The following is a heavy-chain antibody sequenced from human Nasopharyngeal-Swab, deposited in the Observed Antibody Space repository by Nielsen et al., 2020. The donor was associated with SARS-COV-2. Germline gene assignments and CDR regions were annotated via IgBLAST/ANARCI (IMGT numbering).Heavy chain of an antibody. J-gene: IGHJ4*02. CDR3: ARPGAGKLDY. D-gene: IGHD6-19*01. Sequence: GESLQISCAASGFTFSSYWMHWVRQAPGKGLVWVSRINSDGSSTSYADSVKGRFTIPRDNAKNTLYLQMNSLRAEDTAVYYCARPGAGKLDYWGQGTLVTVSS. V-gene: IGHV3-74*01. CDR1: GFTFSSYW. CDR2: INSDGSST.